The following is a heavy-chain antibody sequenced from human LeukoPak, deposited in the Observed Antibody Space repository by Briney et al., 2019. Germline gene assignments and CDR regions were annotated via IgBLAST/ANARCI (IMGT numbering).Heavy chain of an antibody. V-gene: IGHV1-18*01. CDR1: GYTFTSYG. CDR2: ISAYNGNA. Sequence: GSVSVSCKASGYTFTSYGISWVRQAPGQGVEWMGWISAYNGNANYAQKLQGRVTITTDTSTSTASLELRSLRSDDTAVYYCARAPHYDYVWGSYRYDFDYWGQGTLVTVSS. J-gene: IGHJ4*02. CDR3: ARAPHYDYVWGSYRYDFDY. D-gene: IGHD3-16*02.